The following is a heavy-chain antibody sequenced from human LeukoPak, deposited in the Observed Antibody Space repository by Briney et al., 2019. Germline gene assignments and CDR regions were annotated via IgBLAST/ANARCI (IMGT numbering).Heavy chain of an antibody. CDR1: GGSISSYY. J-gene: IGHJ4*02. CDR3: ARDQGSYPYCFDS. Sequence: SETLSLTCTVSGGSISSYYLSWRRQPAGKGLEWVGRIYTSGSTSYNPSLKSRVTMSVDTSKNQFSLQLSSVTAADTAVYYCARDQGSYPYCFDSWGQGTLVTVSS. CDR2: IYTSGST. D-gene: IGHD1-26*01. V-gene: IGHV4-4*07.